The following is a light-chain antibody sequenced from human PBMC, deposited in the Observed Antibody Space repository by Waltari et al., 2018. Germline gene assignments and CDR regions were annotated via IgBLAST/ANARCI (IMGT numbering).Light chain of an antibody. CDR3: SSYEGSSQSHV. J-gene: IGLJ3*02. Sequence: QSPLTQPPSASGSPGQSVTISCTGTSSDVGGYNYVSWYQQHPGKAPKLMIYAVSQRPPGVPAGCFGSKSGNTASLTVSRLQAEDEADYYCSSYEGSSQSHVFGGGTKLTVL. CDR1: SSDVGGYNY. V-gene: IGLV2-8*01. CDR2: AVS.